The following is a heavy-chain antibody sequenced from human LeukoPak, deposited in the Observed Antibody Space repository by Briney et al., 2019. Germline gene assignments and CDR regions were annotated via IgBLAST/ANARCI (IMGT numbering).Heavy chain of an antibody. CDR3: ARLRWYGDY. Sequence: SETLSLTCTVSGGSISSSSSYWGWIRQRPGKGLEWIGSISYSGSTYYNPSLKSRVTISVDTSKNQFSLKVSSVTAADTAVYYCARLRWYGDYWGQGTLVTVSS. CDR2: ISYSGST. CDR1: GGSISSSSSY. V-gene: IGHV4-39*01. J-gene: IGHJ4*02. D-gene: IGHD6-13*01.